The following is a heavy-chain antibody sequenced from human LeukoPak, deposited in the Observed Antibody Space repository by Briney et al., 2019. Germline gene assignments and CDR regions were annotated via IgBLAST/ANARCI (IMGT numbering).Heavy chain of an antibody. CDR3: ARILSSSHAFDI. D-gene: IGHD2-2*01. J-gene: IGHJ3*02. Sequence: PGGSLRLSCAASGFTVSSNYMSWVRQAPGKGLEWVASINSNSRNTHYADSLKGRFTISRDNAKNSLYLQMNSLRAEDTAVYYCARILSSSHAFDIWGQGTMVTVSS. V-gene: IGHV3-21*01. CDR1: GFTVSSNY. CDR2: INSNSRNT.